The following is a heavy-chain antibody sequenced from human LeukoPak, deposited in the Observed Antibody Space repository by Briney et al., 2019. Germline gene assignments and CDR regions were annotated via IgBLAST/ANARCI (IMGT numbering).Heavy chain of an antibody. CDR3: GRWGVNAGLDR. CDR1: GFTFSDYW. D-gene: IGHD3-10*01. J-gene: IGHJ5*02. V-gene: IGHV3-7*01. Sequence: GGSLRLSREASGFTFSDYWMAWVRQAPGKGLEWVANIWPDGSDKYHVDSVRGRFTISRDNAQNSLNLQMNSLRAEDSGVYYCGRWGVNAGLDRWGQGTLVIVSS. CDR2: IWPDGSDK.